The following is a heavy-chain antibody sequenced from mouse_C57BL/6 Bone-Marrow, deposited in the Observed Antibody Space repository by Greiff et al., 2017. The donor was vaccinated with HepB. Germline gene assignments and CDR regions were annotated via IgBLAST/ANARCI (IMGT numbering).Heavy chain of an antibody. CDR3: ARQTGVAWFAY. CDR2: ISSGSSTI. J-gene: IGHJ3*01. V-gene: IGHV5-17*01. Sequence: EVKLVESGGGLVKPGGSLKLSCAASGFTFSDYGMHWVRQAPEKGLEWVAYISSGSSTIYYADTVKGRFTISRDNAKNTLFLQMTSLRSEDTAMYYCARQTGVAWFAYWGQGTLVTVSA. D-gene: IGHD4-1*01. CDR1: GFTFSDYG.